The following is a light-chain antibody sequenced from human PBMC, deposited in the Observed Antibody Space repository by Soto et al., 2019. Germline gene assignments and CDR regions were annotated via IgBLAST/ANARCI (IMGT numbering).Light chain of an antibody. Sequence: QAVVTQPPSVSAAPGQKVIISCSGSSSNIGNNYVSWYQQLPGTAPKLLIYENNKRPSGIPDRFSGSKSGTSATLGITGLQTGDEADYHCGTWDSSLSAVVFGGGTQLTVL. CDR2: ENN. V-gene: IGLV1-51*02. CDR3: GTWDSSLSAVV. J-gene: IGLJ7*01. CDR1: SSNIGNNY.